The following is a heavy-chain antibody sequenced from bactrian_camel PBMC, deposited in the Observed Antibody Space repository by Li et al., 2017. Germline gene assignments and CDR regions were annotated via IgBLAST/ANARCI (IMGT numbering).Heavy chain of an antibody. CDR3: AADKLGGTWDSLMYNY. D-gene: IGHD1*01. CDR1: GFTGGRHC. Sequence: HVQLVESGGGSVDAGGSLTLSCAASGFTGGRHCMAWFRQLPGKEREAVAAITPNGGTTYYADSVKGRFTISRDNAKNTVYLQMNSLKFEDTAMYYCAADKLGGTWDSLMYNYWGRGTQVTVS. J-gene: IGHJ4*01. V-gene: IGHV3S1*01. CDR2: ITPNGGTT.